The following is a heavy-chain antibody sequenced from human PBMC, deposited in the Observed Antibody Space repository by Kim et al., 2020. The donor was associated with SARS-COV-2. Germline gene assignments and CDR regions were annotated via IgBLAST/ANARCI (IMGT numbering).Heavy chain of an antibody. Sequence: SETLSLTCSVSGVSIRSGGYYWSWVRQHPGKGLEWIGYIYYSGSTYYNPSLKSRVTISVDTSKNQFSLKVTSVTAADTAVYYCARVLAWFGEEAWFDPWGQGTLVTVSS. J-gene: IGHJ5*02. V-gene: IGHV4-31*03. CDR1: GVSIRSGGYY. D-gene: IGHD3-10*01. CDR3: ARVLAWFGEEAWFDP. CDR2: IYYSGST.